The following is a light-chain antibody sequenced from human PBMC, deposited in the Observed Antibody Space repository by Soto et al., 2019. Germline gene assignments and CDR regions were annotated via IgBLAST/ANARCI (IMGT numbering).Light chain of an antibody. CDR1: QDINNW. Sequence: DIQVTQSPSSVSASVGDRVTITCRASQDINNWLAWYQQKPGKAPKLLIYTTSNLQSGVPSRFIGRGSGTDFTLTISSLQPEDFATYDCQQANSFPLTFGGGTKVEIK. CDR3: QQANSFPLT. V-gene: IGKV1D-12*01. CDR2: TTS. J-gene: IGKJ4*01.